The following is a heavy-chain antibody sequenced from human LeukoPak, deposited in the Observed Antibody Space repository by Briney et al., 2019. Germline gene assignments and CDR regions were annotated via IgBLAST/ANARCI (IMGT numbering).Heavy chain of an antibody. CDR2: VYYSGST. Sequence: SETLSLTCTVSGGSISSYYWSWIRQPPGKGLEWVGYVYYSGSTNYNPSLKSRVTISVDTSKNQFSLKLSSVTAADTAVYYCAAGVAYYYDSSGYPHWYFDLWGRGTLVTVSS. V-gene: IGHV4-59*12. CDR1: GGSISSYY. D-gene: IGHD3-22*01. J-gene: IGHJ2*01. CDR3: AAGVAYYYDSSGYPHWYFDL.